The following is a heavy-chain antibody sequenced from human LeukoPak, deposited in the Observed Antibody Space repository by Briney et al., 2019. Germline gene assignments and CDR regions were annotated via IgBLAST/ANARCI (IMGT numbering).Heavy chain of an antibody. CDR3: ARDSSSEGPLDY. CDR1: GFTFSSYW. J-gene: IGHJ4*02. D-gene: IGHD6-6*01. CDR2: IRSKANNYVT. V-gene: IGHV3-73*01. Sequence: GGSLRLSCAASGFTFSSYWMSWVRQASGKGLEWIGRIRSKANNYVTAYAGSLKGRFTVSRDDSKNTAYLQMNSLKTEDSAVYFCARDSSSEGPLDYWGQGTLVAVSS.